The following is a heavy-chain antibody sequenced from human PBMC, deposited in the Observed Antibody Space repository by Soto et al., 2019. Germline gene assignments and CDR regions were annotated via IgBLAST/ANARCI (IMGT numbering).Heavy chain of an antibody. CDR1: GFTFSSYG. CDR2: IWYDGSNK. CDR3: AKEWVYDSSGWSSDY. D-gene: IGHD3-22*01. J-gene: IGHJ4*02. Sequence: GGSLRLSCAASGFTFSSYGMHWVRQAPGKGLEWVAVIWYDGSNKYYADSVKGRFTISRDNSKNTLYVQMNSLRAEDTAVYYCAKEWVYDSSGWSSDYWGQGTLVTVSS. V-gene: IGHV3-30*02.